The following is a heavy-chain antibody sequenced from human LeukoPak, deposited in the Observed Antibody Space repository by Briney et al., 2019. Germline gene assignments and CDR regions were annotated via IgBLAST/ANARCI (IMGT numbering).Heavy chain of an antibody. CDR1: GGSFSDYY. CDR2: IYYSGRT. Sequence: SETLSLTCAVYGGSFSDYYWSWIRQPPGKGLEWIGSIYYSGRTYYNPSLKSRVTISVDTSKKQFSLKLSSVTAADTAVYYCARGRPDGSGSYYKFDPWGQGTLVTVSS. V-gene: IGHV4-34*01. CDR3: ARGRPDGSGSYYKFDP. D-gene: IGHD3-10*01. J-gene: IGHJ5*02.